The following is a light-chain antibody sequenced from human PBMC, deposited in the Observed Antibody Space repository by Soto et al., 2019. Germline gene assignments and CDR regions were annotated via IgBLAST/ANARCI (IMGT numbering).Light chain of an antibody. CDR3: QQRSNWPRT. Sequence: EIVLTQSPATLSLSPGERATLSCRASQSVSSSLAWYQQKPGQAPSLLIYDASNRATGIPARFSGSGSGTDFTLTIISLEPEDFAVYYCQQRSNWPRTFGQGTKLEIK. CDR2: DAS. J-gene: IGKJ2*01. V-gene: IGKV3-11*01. CDR1: QSVSSS.